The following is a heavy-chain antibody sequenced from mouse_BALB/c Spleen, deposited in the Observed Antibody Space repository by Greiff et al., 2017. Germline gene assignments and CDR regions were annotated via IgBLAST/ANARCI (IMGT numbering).Heavy chain of an antibody. D-gene: IGHD1-1*01. CDR3: AITTVVDDY. CDR2: IDPANGNT. V-gene: IGHV14-3*02. Sequence: KQSGAELVKPGASVKLSCTASGFNIKDTYMHWVKQRPEQGLEWIGRIDPANGNTKYDPKFQGKATITADTSSNTAYLQLSSLTSEDTAVYYCAITTVVDDYWGQGTTLTVSS. J-gene: IGHJ2*01. CDR1: GFNIKDTY.